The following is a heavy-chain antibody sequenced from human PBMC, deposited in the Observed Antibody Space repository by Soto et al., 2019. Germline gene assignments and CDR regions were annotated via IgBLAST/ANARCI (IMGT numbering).Heavy chain of an antibody. J-gene: IGHJ6*02. D-gene: IGHD3-10*01. CDR3: AKGTGDPTYHYGMDV. CDR1: GFNFSNYI. Sequence: GGSLRLSCSASGFNFSNYIMNWVRQAPGKGLEWVSVIGSSGSGAYYAESVQGRFTITRDNSKNMVYLYMRSLRGDDTALYYCAKGTGDPTYHYGMDVWGQGITVTVSS. V-gene: IGHV3-23*01. CDR2: IGSSGSGA.